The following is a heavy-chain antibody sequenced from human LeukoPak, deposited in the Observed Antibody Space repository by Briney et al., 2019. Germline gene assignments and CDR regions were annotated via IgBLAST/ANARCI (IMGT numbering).Heavy chain of an antibody. J-gene: IGHJ4*02. V-gene: IGHV3-NL1*01. CDR2: ISGSGNGT. CDR1: GFTFRTYA. Sequence: PGGSLRLSCTASGFTFRTYAMNWVRQAPGKGLEWLSGISGSGNGTYYADSVKGRFIISRDNSKNTLYLQMNSLRAEDTAVYYCAKDPPAYSVATPYYFDYWGQGTLVTVSS. CDR3: AKDPPAYSVATPYYFDY. D-gene: IGHD5-12*01.